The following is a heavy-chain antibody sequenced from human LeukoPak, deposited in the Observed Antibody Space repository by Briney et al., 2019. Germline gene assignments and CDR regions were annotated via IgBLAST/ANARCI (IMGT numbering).Heavy chain of an antibody. CDR2: IWYDGGSE. D-gene: IGHD2-2*03. Sequence: PGGSLRLSCAASGFTFRSYGMHWVRQAPGKGLEWVAVIWYDGGSEYYADSAKGRFTISRDNSKNTLYLQMNSLRAEDTAVYYCAKAIHYLDRWDAFDVWGRGTMVIVSS. CDR1: GFTFRSYG. V-gene: IGHV3-33*06. J-gene: IGHJ3*01. CDR3: AKAIHYLDRWDAFDV.